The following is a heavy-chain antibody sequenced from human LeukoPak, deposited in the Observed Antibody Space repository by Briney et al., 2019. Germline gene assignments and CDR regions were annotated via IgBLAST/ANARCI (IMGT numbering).Heavy chain of an antibody. J-gene: IGHJ5*01. CDR3: EREGDILGATIDS. CDR2: ISHSGTT. Sequence: SETLSLTCVASDYSISSGYFWGWIRRPPGKGLEWIGSISHSGTTYYNPSFKSRVTISLDTSKNQFSLKLKSVTAADTAFYYCEREGDILGATIDSWGQGTLVTVSS. D-gene: IGHD1-26*01. CDR1: DYSISSGYF. V-gene: IGHV4-38-2*02.